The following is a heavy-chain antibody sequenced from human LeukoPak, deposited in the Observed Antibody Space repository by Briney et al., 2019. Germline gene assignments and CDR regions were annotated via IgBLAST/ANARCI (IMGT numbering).Heavy chain of an antibody. J-gene: IGHJ4*02. Sequence: GGSLRLSCVASGFTVSNNYMTWVRQAPGKGPEWVGFIRSKAYGGTTEYAASVKGRFTISRDDSTSIAYLQMNSLKTEDTAVYYCTRALKELLLYFDYWGQGTLVTVSS. CDR3: TRALKELLLYFDY. D-gene: IGHD1-26*01. V-gene: IGHV3-49*04. CDR2: IRSKAYGGTT. CDR1: GFTVSNNY.